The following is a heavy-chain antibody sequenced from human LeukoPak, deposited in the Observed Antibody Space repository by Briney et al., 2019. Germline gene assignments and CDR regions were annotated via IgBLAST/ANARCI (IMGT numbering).Heavy chain of an antibody. CDR3: ARVSGSYIFGAFDI. D-gene: IGHD1-26*01. Sequence: PGGSLRLSCAASGFTFDDYGMSWVRQAPGKGLEWVSGINWNGGSTGYADSVKGRFTISRDNAKNSLYLQMNSLRAEDTALHYCARVSGSYIFGAFDIWGQGTMVTVSS. J-gene: IGHJ3*02. V-gene: IGHV3-20*04. CDR2: INWNGGST. CDR1: GFTFDDYG.